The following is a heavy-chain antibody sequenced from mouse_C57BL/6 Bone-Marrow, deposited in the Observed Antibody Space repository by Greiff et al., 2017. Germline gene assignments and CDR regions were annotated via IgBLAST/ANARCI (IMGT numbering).Heavy chain of an antibody. CDR3: AGGGYRWYFDV. CDR2: IYPGGGYT. D-gene: IGHD3-1*01. V-gene: IGHV1-63*01. J-gene: IGHJ1*03. CDR1: GYTFTNYW. Sequence: VQLQQSGAELVRPGTSVKMSCKASGYTFTNYWIGWAKQRPGHGLEWIGDIYPGGGYTNYNEKFKGKATLTADKSSSTAYMQFSSLTSEDSAIYYCAGGGYRWYFDVWGTGTTVTVSS.